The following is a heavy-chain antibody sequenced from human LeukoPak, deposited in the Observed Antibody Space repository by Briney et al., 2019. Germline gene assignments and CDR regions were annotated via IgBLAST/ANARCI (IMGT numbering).Heavy chain of an antibody. CDR2: TYYSGST. Sequence: SETLSLTCTVSGGSISSYYWSWIRQPPGKRLEWIGYTYYSGSTNYNPSLKSRVTISVDTSKNQFSLKLSSVTAADTAVYYCARMIRQQLLYYFDYWSQGTLVTVSS. J-gene: IGHJ4*02. CDR1: GGSISSYY. D-gene: IGHD6-13*01. V-gene: IGHV4-59*08. CDR3: ARMIRQQLLYYFDY.